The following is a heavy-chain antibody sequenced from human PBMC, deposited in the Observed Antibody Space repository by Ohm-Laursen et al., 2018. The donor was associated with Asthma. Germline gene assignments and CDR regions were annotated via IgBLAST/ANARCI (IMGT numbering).Heavy chain of an antibody. CDR1: GDSISKSSYF. D-gene: IGHD4-17*01. CDR2: MYYTGTT. V-gene: IGHV4-39*01. Sequence: SDTLSLTCTVSGDSISKSSYFWGWIRQPPGKGLEWIVSMYYTGTTSYNPSLKSRVTLSMDTSKNQFSLRLSSVTAADTAVYFCATHRDYVNFEYWGQGTLVTVSS. J-gene: IGHJ4*02. CDR3: ATHRDYVNFEY.